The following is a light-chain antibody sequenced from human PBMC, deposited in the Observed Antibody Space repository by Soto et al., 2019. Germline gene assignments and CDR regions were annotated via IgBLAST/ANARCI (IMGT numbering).Light chain of an antibody. CDR3: QQYNNWPRNT. J-gene: IGKJ2*01. V-gene: IGKV3-15*01. CDR1: QSVSNN. Sequence: EIVMTQSPATLSVSPGERATLSCRASQSVSNNLAWYQQKPGQAPRLLVYGASTRATGIPARFSGSGSGTEFTLTISSLQSEDFADYYCQQYNNWPRNTFGQGTKLEIK. CDR2: GAS.